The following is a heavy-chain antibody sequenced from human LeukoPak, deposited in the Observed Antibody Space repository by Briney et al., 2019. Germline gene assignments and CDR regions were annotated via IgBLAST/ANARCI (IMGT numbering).Heavy chain of an antibody. CDR2: MKEDGGEI. Sequence: PGGSLRLSCAGSGFPFSNYWMAWVRQAPGKGLEWVANMKEDGGEINYVDSVKGRFTISRDNAKNSRDLQMNSLRVDDTAVYYCVRDRGYSTFDYWGQGTLVIVSS. CDR3: VRDRGYSTFDY. CDR1: GFPFSNYW. J-gene: IGHJ4*02. D-gene: IGHD4-23*01. V-gene: IGHV3-7*01.